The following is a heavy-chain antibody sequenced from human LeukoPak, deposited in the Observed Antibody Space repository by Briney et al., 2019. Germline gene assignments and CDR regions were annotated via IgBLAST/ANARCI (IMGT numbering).Heavy chain of an antibody. Sequence: SETLSLTCAVSGVSISSYYWSWIRQHPGKGLEWIGYIYYTGSTSYNPSLKSRVTMLLDASKNQFSLELNSVTPADTAVYYCARGGNYWPQWWFDPWGRGTLVSVSS. J-gene: IGHJ5*02. V-gene: IGHV4-59*01. CDR3: ARGGNYWPQWWFDP. CDR1: GVSISSYY. CDR2: IYYTGST. D-gene: IGHD1-26*01.